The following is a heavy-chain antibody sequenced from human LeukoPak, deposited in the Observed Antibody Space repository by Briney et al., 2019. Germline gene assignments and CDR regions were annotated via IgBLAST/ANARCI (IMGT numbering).Heavy chain of an antibody. V-gene: IGHV1-18*01. Sequence: ASVKVSCKASEYSFTSYVISWVRQAPGQGLEGMAWISGYNYNTNYAQKFRGRVTMTTDTSTNTVDMELRSLRSDDTAVYYCARGKSVATAPRHPFDYWGQGTLVTVSS. CDR3: ARGKSVATAPRHPFDY. CDR2: ISGYNYNT. CDR1: EYSFTSYV. J-gene: IGHJ4*02. D-gene: IGHD5-12*01.